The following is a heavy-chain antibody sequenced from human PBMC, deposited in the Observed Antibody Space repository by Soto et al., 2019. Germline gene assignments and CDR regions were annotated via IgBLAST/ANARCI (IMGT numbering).Heavy chain of an antibody. Sequence: QVQLVQSGAEVKKPGSSVKVSCKASRGTFSRYAISWVRQAPGQGLEWMGGIIPLYGTTNYAQKFQGRVMITADDSTRIADLELSSLTSEDRAIYYGATEGDAGKAAVGTAWLDRWGQGILVTVSS. D-gene: IGHD6-13*01. CDR2: IIPLYGTT. V-gene: IGHV1-69*12. J-gene: IGHJ5*02. CDR3: ATEGDAGKAAVGTAWLDR. CDR1: RGTFSRYA.